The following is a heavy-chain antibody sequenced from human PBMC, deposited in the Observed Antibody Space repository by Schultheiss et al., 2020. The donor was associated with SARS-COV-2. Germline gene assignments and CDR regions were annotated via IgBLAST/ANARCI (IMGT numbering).Heavy chain of an antibody. CDR3: AKGQCAGGSCYSGDY. Sequence: GGSLRLSCAASGFSFDYYWMTWVRQAPGKGLEWVSSISSSSSYIYYADSVKGRFTISRDNAKNSLYLQMNSLKTEDTAVYYCAKGQCAGGSCYSGDYWGQGTLVTVSS. CDR2: ISSSSSYI. J-gene: IGHJ4*02. D-gene: IGHD2-15*01. CDR1: GFSFDYYW. V-gene: IGHV3-21*04.